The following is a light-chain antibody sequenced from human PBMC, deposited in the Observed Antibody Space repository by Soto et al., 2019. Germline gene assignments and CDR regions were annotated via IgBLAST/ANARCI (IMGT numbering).Light chain of an antibody. J-gene: IGKJ2*01. Sequence: EIVMTQSPATLSVSPGERATLSCGASQSVSSNLAWYQQKPGQAPRLLIYGASTRATGIPARFSGSGSGTEVTLTISSLQSEDFAVYYCQQYNNWPYTFGQGTKLEIK. V-gene: IGKV3-15*01. CDR3: QQYNNWPYT. CDR1: QSVSSN. CDR2: GAS.